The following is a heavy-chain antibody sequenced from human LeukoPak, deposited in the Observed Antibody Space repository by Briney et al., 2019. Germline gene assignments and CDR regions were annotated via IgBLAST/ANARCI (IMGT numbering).Heavy chain of an antibody. D-gene: IGHD3-22*01. CDR1: GYIFTGYY. J-gene: IGHJ4*02. Sequence: ASVKVSCKASGYIFTGYYMHWVRQAPGQGLEWMGRINPNSGGTNYAQKFQGRVTMTRDTSISTAYMELSRLRSDDTAVYYCARDGYYDSSGYWWGQGTLVTVSS. CDR2: INPNSGGT. CDR3: ARDGYYDSSGYW. V-gene: IGHV1-2*06.